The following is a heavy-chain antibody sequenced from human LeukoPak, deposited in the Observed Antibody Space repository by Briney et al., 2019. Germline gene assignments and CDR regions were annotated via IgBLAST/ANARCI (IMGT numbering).Heavy chain of an antibody. J-gene: IGHJ5*02. D-gene: IGHD3-10*01. Sequence: SETLSLTCAVYGGSFSSYYWSWIRQPPGKGLEWIGYIYYSGSTNYNPSLKSRVTISVDTSKNQFSLKLSSVTAADTAVYYCARGGGYYGSGFDPWGQGTLVTVSS. CDR1: GGSFSSYY. CDR2: IYYSGST. CDR3: ARGGGYYGSGFDP. V-gene: IGHV4-59*01.